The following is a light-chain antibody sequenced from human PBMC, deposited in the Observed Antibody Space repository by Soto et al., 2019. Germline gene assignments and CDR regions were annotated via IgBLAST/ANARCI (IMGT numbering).Light chain of an antibody. CDR2: GAS. J-gene: IGKJ1*01. V-gene: IGKV3-20*01. Sequence: EIVLTQSTVTLSLSPGERATLSCRAIQSVSSSYLAWYQQKPGQAPRLLIYGASTRATGIPARFSGSGSGTEFTLTISRLEPEDFAVYYCQQYGSSPTWTFGQGTKVDIK. CDR3: QQYGSSPTWT. CDR1: QSVSSSY.